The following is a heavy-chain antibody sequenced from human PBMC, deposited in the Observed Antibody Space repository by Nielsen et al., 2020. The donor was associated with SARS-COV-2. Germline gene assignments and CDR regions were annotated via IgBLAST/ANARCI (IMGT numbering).Heavy chain of an antibody. V-gene: IGHV1-18*01. CDR2: ISGYNGNT. D-gene: IGHD2-15*01. J-gene: IGHJ4*02. Sequence: ASVKVSCKASGYTFAGYYLHWVRRVPGQGLEWMGWISGYNGNTNYAQNLQGRVTMTTDTSTTTAYMELRSLRSDDTATYYCVRDGRYCSGGTCYHLFDYWGQGTLVTVSS. CDR3: VRDGRYCSGGTCYHLFDY. CDR1: GYTFAGYY.